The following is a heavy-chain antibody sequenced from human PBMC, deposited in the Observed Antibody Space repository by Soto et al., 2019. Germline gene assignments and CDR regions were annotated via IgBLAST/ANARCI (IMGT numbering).Heavy chain of an antibody. CDR3: VRDSGAKLSSS. CDR1: GGTFSSDR. D-gene: IGHD6-13*01. Sequence: SVKVSCKASGGTFSSDRINWVRQAPGQGLEWVGGIVPIRRTADYAQTFQGRVIITADESARTSYMELRSLRPQDTAVYYCVRDSGAKLSSSWGQGTLVTVSS. J-gene: IGHJ4*02. V-gene: IGHV1-69*13. CDR2: IVPIRRTA.